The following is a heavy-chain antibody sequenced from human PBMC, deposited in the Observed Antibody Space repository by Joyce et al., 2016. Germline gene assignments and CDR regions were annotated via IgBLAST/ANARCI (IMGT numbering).Heavy chain of an antibody. CDR2: ISANDGNT. CDR1: GYDFLSLG. J-gene: IGHJ3*02. Sequence: QVQLVQSGAEVKKPGASVKVSCKASGYDFLSLGISWVRQAPGQGLEWRGWISANDGNTNYAQKLQGRVTLTRDTSTSTAYMELRSLSSDDTAVYYCARGQDSFDIWGQGTMVTVSS. V-gene: IGHV1-18*01. CDR3: ARGQDSFDI.